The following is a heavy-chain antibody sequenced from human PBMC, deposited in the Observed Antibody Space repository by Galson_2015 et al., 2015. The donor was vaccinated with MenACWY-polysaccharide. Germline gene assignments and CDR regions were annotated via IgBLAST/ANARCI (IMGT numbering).Heavy chain of an antibody. D-gene: IGHD6-13*01. Sequence: QSGAEVKKPGDSLKISCSGSGYRFPNYWIAWVRQMPGKGLEYMGIIYAGDSDTGYSPSFQGQVTISVDKSISTAYLQWSGLRASDTAVYYCARRDSSTWFGWYFDLWGRGTLVTVSS. CDR1: GYRFPNYW. CDR3: ARRDSSTWFGWYFDL. J-gene: IGHJ2*01. CDR2: IYAGDSDT. V-gene: IGHV5-51*01.